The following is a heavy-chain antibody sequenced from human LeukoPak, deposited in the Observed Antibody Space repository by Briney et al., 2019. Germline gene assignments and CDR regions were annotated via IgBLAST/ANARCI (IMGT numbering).Heavy chain of an antibody. D-gene: IGHD2-2*01. Sequence: GGSLRLSCAASGFTFSSYAMNWVRQAPGKGLEWVAVISYDGSNKYYADSVKGRFTISRDNSKNTLYLQMNSLRAEDTAVYYCARDYVVEVPAAMGYWGQGTLVTVSS. V-gene: IGHV3-30-3*01. CDR1: GFTFSSYA. J-gene: IGHJ4*02. CDR2: ISYDGSNK. CDR3: ARDYVVEVPAAMGY.